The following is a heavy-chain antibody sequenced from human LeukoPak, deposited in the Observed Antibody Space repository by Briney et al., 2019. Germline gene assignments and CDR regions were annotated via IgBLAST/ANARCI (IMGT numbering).Heavy chain of an antibody. CDR3: AVRGPAAPH. Sequence: QTGGSLRLSCAASGFIFSIYNMNWVRQAPGKGLEWLSYIICSSSTIYYADSEKGRFTSSRENAKKSLYRQINSLGAEDAAVYQRAVRGPAAPHGGQGTLLTVSS. D-gene: IGHD2-2*01. CDR1: GFIFSIYN. V-gene: IGHV3-48*01. CDR2: IICSSSTI. J-gene: IGHJ1*01.